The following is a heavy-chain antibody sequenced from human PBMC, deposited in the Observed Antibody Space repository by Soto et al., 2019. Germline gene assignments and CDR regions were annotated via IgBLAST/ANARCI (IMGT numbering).Heavy chain of an antibody. J-gene: IGHJ3*02. V-gene: IGHV1-69*02. CDR3: ARHRDTPDAFDS. Sequence: QVQLVQSGAEVKKPGSSVKVSCKASGGTFSSYTISWVRQAPGQGLEWMGRIIPILGIANYAQKFQGRVTITADKSTSTAYIELSSLRSEDTAVYYCARHRDTPDAFDSWGQGTMVTVSS. CDR2: IIPILGIA. CDR1: GGTFSSYT. D-gene: IGHD5-18*01.